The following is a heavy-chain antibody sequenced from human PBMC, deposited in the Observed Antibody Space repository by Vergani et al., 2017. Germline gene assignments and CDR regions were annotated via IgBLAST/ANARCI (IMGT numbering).Heavy chain of an antibody. D-gene: IGHD3-10*01. J-gene: IGHJ6*03. V-gene: IGHV1-69*01. Sequence: QVQLVQSGAEVKKPGSSVKVSCKASGGTFSSYAISWVRQAPVQGLEWMGGIISIFGTANYAQKFQGRVTITADESTITDYMEVSSLRSEDTAVDYCARDLTPGGFYYYMDVWGKGTTVTVSS. CDR2: IISIFGTA. CDR3: ARDLTPGGFYYYMDV. CDR1: GGTFSSYA.